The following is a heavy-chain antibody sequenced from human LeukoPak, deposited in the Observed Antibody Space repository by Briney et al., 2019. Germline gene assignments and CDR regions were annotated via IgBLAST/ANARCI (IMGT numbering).Heavy chain of an antibody. V-gene: IGHV1-18*01. D-gene: IGHD1-26*01. J-gene: IGHJ4*02. Sequence: GASVTVSCTASGYTFTIYGISWVRQAPGQGLEWMGWISAYNGNTNYAQKLQGRVTMTTDTSTSTAYMELRSLRSDDTAAYYCARWQDRGASPDYWGQGTLVTVSS. CDR2: ISAYNGNT. CDR1: GYTFTIYG. CDR3: ARWQDRGASPDY.